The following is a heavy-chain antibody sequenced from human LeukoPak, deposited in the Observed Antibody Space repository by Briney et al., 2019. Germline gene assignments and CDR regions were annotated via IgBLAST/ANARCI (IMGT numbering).Heavy chain of an antibody. CDR3: AKDGFFSGGRRDYYYYYMDV. V-gene: IGHV3-30*18. CDR1: GFTFSSYG. Sequence: GGSLRLSCAASGFTFSSYGMHWVRQAPGKGLEWVAVISYDGSNKYYADSVKGRFTISRDNSKNTLYLQMNSLRAEDTAVYYCAKDGFFSGGRRDYYYYYMDVWGKGTTVTVSS. D-gene: IGHD2-15*01. J-gene: IGHJ6*03. CDR2: ISYDGSNK.